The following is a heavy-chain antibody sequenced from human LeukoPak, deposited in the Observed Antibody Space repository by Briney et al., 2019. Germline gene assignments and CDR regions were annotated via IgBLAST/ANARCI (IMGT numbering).Heavy chain of an antibody. D-gene: IGHD3-22*01. J-gene: IGHJ1*01. CDR3: ARETLCYYDSSGYYFQYFQH. V-gene: IGHV1-18*01. Sequence: ASVKVSCKASGYTFTNYGISWVRQAPGQGLEWMGWISAYNGNTNYAQTLQGRVTMTTDTSTSTAYMELRSLRSDDTAVYYCARETLCYYDSSGYYFQYFQHWGQGTLVTVSS. CDR1: GYTFTNYG. CDR2: ISAYNGNT.